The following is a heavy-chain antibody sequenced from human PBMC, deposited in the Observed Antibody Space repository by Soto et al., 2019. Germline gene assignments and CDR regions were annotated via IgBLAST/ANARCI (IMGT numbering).Heavy chain of an antibody. V-gene: IGHV4-59*08. D-gene: IGHD3-22*01. J-gene: IGHJ4*02. CDR1: GGSINGYF. Sequence: LSLTCTVSGGSINGYFWSWIRQPPGKGLEWIGYIYYSGSTSYNPSLKSRVTISVDTSKNQFSLQLSSVTAPDTALYFCARQIYDSSGYYYAYWGQGTLVTVSS. CDR2: IYYSGST. CDR3: ARQIYDSSGYYYAY.